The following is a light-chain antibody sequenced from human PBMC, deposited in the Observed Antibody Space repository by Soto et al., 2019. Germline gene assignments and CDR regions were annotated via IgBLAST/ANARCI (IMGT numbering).Light chain of an antibody. CDR3: MQSTQLPPT. J-gene: IGKJ1*01. CDR2: EVS. CDR1: QSLLHITGATF. Sequence: DIVMTQSPLSLPVAPGEPASISCRSSQSLLHITGATFLFWYLQKPGQSPQLLIYEVSARVSGVPDRFSGSGSGTDFTLEISRVETDDVGIYYCMQSTQLPPTFGQGTKVDIK. V-gene: IGKV2D-29*02.